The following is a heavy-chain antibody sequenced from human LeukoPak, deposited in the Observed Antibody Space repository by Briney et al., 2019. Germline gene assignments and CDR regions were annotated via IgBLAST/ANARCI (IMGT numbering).Heavy chain of an antibody. CDR1: GFTFSSYW. J-gene: IGHJ4*02. D-gene: IGHD6-19*01. V-gene: IGHV3-74*01. Sequence: GGSLRLSCAASGFTFSSYWMHWVRQDPRKGLVWVSRINSDGSNTAYADSAKGRFTISRDNAKNTLYLQMNSLTVADTAVYYCARGKEPVAGSSFDVYWGQGTLVTVSS. CDR3: ARGKEPVAGSSFDVY. CDR2: INSDGSNT.